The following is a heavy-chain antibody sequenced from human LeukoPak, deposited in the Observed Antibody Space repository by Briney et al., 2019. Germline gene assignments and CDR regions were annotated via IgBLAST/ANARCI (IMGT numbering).Heavy chain of an antibody. J-gene: IGHJ6*03. D-gene: IGHD1-26*01. Sequence: ASVKVSCKASGYTFTGYYIHWVRQAPGQGLEWMGWINPNSGGTNYAQKFQGRVTMARDTSISTAYMELSRLRSDDTAVYYCARGSPSLSGSYYYYYMDVWGKGTTVTVSS. CDR1: GYTFTGYY. CDR3: ARGSPSLSGSYYYYYMDV. CDR2: INPNSGGT. V-gene: IGHV1-2*02.